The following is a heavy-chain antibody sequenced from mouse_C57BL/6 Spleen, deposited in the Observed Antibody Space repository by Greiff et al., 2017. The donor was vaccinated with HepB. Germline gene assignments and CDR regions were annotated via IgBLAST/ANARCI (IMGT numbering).Heavy chain of an antibody. V-gene: IGHV1-50*01. CDR2: IDPSDSYT. J-gene: IGHJ3*01. CDR1: GYTFTSYW. Sequence: QVQLQQPGAELVKPGASVKLSCKASGYTFTSYWMQWVKQRPGQGLEWIGEIDPSDSYTNYNQKFKGKATLTVDTSSSTAYMQRSSLTSEDSAVYYCARRGVYDFAYWGQGTLVTVSA. CDR3: ARRGVYDFAY. D-gene: IGHD1-1*01.